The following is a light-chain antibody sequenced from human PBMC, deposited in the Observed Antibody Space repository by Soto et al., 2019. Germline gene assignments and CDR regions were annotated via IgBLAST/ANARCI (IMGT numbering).Light chain of an antibody. CDR2: GNS. V-gene: IGLV1-40*01. CDR1: SSNIGAGYD. CDR3: QSYDSSLSGSEV. J-gene: IGLJ1*01. Sequence: QPVLTQPPSVSGAPGQRVTNSCTGSSSNIGAGYDVHWYQQLPGTAPKLLMYGNSNRPSGVPDRFSGSKSGTSASLAITGLQAEDEADYYCQSYDSSLSGSEVFGTATKVTVL.